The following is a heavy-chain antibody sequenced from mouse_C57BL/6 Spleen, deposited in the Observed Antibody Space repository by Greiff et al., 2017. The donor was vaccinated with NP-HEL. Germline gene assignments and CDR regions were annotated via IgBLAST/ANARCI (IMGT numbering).Heavy chain of an antibody. CDR2: INPNNGGT. V-gene: IGHV1-22*01. CDR1: GYTFTDYN. CDR3: ARRDYDGAWFAY. J-gene: IGHJ3*01. Sequence: EVHLVESGPELVKPGASVKMSCKASGYTFTDYNMHWVKQSHGKSLEWIGYINPNNGGTSYNQKFKGKATLTVNKSSSTAYMELRSLTSEDSAVYYCARRDYDGAWFAYWGQGTLVTVSA. D-gene: IGHD2-4*01.